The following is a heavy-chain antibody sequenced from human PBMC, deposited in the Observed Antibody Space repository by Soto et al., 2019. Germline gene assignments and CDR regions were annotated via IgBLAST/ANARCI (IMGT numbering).Heavy chain of an antibody. V-gene: IGHV4-39*01. J-gene: IGHJ5*02. CDR1: GGSISRSSYY. CDR2: MYYSGST. Sequence: SETLSLTCNVSGGSISRSSYYWGWIRQPPGKGLEWIGSMYYSGSTYYNPSLKSRVTISIDTPKNQLSLKLTSVTAADTAVYYCSSRAPEGFDHWGQGTLVTVSS. CDR3: SSRAPEGFDH.